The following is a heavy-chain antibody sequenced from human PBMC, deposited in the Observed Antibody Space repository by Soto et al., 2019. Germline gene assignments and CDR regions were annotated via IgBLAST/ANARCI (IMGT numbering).Heavy chain of an antibody. CDR1: GVSFSSYA. D-gene: IGHD1-1*01. CDR2: ISGSDGST. Sequence: PGGSLRLSCAASGVSFSSYAMSWVRQAPGKGLEWVSAISGSDGSTYYADSVKGRFTISRDNSKNTLYLQMNSLRAEDTAVYYCAKSPTYNWNDGFFYFDYWGQGTVVTVSS. V-gene: IGHV3-23*01. CDR3: AKSPTYNWNDGFFYFDY. J-gene: IGHJ4*02.